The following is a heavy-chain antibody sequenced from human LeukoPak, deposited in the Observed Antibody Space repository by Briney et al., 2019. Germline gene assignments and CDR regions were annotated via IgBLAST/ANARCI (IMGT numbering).Heavy chain of an antibody. J-gene: IGHJ4*02. CDR3: ARAKGVLRYFDWLYYFDY. Sequence: ASVKVSCKASGYTFTSYGISWVRQAPGQGLEWMGWISAYNGNTNYAQKLQGRVTMTTDTSTSTAYMELRSLRSDDTAVYYCARAKGVLRYFDWLYYFDYWGQGTLVTVSS. CDR1: GYTFTSYG. V-gene: IGHV1-18*01. D-gene: IGHD3-9*01. CDR2: ISAYNGNT.